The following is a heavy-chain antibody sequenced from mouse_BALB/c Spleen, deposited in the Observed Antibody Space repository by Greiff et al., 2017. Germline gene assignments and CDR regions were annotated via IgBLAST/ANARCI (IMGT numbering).Heavy chain of an antibody. CDR1: GYTFTSYW. CDR2: IYPGNSET. Sequence: EVQLQQSGTVLARPGASVKMSCKASGYTFTSYWMHWVKQRPGQGLEWIGAIYPGNSETSYNQKFKGKAKLTAVTSTSTAYMELSSLTNEDSAVYYCTSLITTVVAKNAMDYWGQGTSVTVSS. J-gene: IGHJ4*01. V-gene: IGHV1-5*01. D-gene: IGHD1-1*01. CDR3: TSLITTVVAKNAMDY.